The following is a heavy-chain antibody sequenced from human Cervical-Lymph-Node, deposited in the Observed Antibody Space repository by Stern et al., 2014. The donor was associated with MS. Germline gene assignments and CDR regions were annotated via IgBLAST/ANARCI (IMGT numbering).Heavy chain of an antibody. CDR1: GCTFSTYA. CDR3: ASGGRSSWYFDL. J-gene: IGHJ2*01. CDR2: ISPTTETA. Sequence: VQLVESGAEVKKPGSSVKVSCKASGCTFSTYAIGWVRQAPGQGLEWMGGISPTTETATYDQKFQGRLTITPADSTTTAYMELSSLRSGDTAIYYCASGGRSSWYFDLWGRGTLVTVSS. V-gene: IGHV1-69*01. D-gene: IGHD6-6*01.